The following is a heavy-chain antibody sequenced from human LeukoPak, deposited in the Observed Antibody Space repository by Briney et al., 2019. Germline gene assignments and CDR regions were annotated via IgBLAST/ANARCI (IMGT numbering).Heavy chain of an antibody. CDR2: IYYSGST. D-gene: IGHD1-14*01. J-gene: IGHJ3*02. Sequence: SETLSLTCTVSGGSISSSSYYWGWIRQPPGKGLEWIGSIYYSGSTYYNPSLKSRVTISVDTSKNQFSLKLSSVTAADTAVYYCASVGMRAFDIWGQGTMVTVSS. V-gene: IGHV4-39*07. CDR1: GGSISSSSYY. CDR3: ASVGMRAFDI.